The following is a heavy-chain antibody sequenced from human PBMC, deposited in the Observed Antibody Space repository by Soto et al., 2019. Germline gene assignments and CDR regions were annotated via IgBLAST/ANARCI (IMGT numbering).Heavy chain of an antibody. J-gene: IGHJ4*02. Sequence: PGGSLRLSCVPSGVSVDEYAMHWVRQAPGKGLECVSTISWKSGSVAYANSVKGRFTISRDAAKNSLYLQMNSLRPEDTAFYYCAKAGLIAAPPDFWGQGTLVTVYS. D-gene: IGHD6-25*01. CDR1: GVSVDEYA. CDR2: ISWKSGSV. V-gene: IGHV3-9*01. CDR3: AKAGLIAAPPDF.